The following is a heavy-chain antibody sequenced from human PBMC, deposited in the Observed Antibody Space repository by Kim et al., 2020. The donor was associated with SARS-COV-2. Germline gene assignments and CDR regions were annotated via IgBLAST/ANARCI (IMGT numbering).Heavy chain of an antibody. J-gene: IGHJ4*02. D-gene: IGHD3-22*01. CDR3: AMIVEMATIPTTFDY. Sequence: GESLKISCKGSGYSFTSYWISWVRQMPGKGLEWMGRIDPSDSYTNYSPSFQGHVTISADKSISTAYLQWSSLKASDTAMYYCAMIVEMATIPTTFDYWGQGTLVTVSS. V-gene: IGHV5-10-1*01. CDR1: GYSFTSYW. CDR2: IDPSDSYT.